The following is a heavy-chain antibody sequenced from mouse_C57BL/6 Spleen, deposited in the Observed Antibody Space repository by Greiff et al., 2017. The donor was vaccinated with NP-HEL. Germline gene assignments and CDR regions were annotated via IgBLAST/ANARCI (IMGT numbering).Heavy chain of an antibody. D-gene: IGHD2-4*01. CDR3: ATYYDYDGFSFAY. J-gene: IGHJ3*01. Sequence: EVQLQQSGPELVKPGASVKISCKASGYSFTGYYMHWVKQSHGNILDWIGYIYPYNGVASYNQKFKGKATLTVDKSSSTAYMGLPSLTSEDSAVYYCATYYDYDGFSFAYWGQGTLVTVSA. CDR1: GYSFTGYY. CDR2: IYPYNGVA. V-gene: IGHV1-31*01.